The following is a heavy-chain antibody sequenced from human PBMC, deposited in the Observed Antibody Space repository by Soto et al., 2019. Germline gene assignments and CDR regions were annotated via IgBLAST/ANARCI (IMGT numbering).Heavy chain of an antibody. CDR3: ARDRCTNGVCYAPSAD. D-gene: IGHD2-8*01. Sequence: EVKLVESGGGVVQPGGSLRLSCATSGFIFSTYAMHWVRQAPGKGLEYVSAISSNGRSTYYANSVKGRFTISRDNSKNTLYLQMDSLRAEDMAVYYCARDRCTNGVCYAPSADWGQGTLVTVSS. CDR2: ISSNGRST. V-gene: IGHV3-64*01. CDR1: GFIFSTYA. J-gene: IGHJ1*01.